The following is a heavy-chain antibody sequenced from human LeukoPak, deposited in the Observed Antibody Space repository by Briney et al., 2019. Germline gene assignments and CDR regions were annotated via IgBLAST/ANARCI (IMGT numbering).Heavy chain of an antibody. CDR2: ISGSGGST. D-gene: IGHD2-2*01. Sequence: GGSLRLSCAASGFIFSNARMNWVRQAPGKGLEWVSAISGSGGSTYYADSVKGRFTISRDNSKNTLYLQMNSLRAEDTAVYYCAKDSSVVVPAAIPYWGQGTLVTVSS. CDR1: GFIFSNAR. J-gene: IGHJ4*02. CDR3: AKDSSVVVPAAIPY. V-gene: IGHV3-23*01.